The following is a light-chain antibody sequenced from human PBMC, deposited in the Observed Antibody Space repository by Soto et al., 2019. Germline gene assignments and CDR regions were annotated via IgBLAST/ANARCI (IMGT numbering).Light chain of an antibody. CDR1: QSVTYN. CDR2: GAY. CDR3: KQYNDWLWT. Sequence: ETMLTQSPATLSASPGERVTLSCRATQSVTYNLAWYQQKPGQAPRLLIYGAYTRATGIQARFSGRGSGTEFTLTITSLQSEDFAVYYCKQYNDWLWTFGQGTKVDIK. V-gene: IGKV3-15*01. J-gene: IGKJ1*01.